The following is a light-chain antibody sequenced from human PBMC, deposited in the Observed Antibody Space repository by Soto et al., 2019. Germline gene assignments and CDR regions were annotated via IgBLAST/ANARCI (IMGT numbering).Light chain of an antibody. V-gene: IGKV1-12*01. Sequence: DIQMTQSPSSVSASVGDRVPFTCRARQGLGRWLDWYQQKPGKAPKLLIYAASKLQSGVPSRFSGSGSGTDFTLTISSLQPEDFATYYCQQGNSFPFTFGQGTRLEIK. J-gene: IGKJ5*01. CDR1: QGLGRW. CDR3: QQGNSFPFT. CDR2: AAS.